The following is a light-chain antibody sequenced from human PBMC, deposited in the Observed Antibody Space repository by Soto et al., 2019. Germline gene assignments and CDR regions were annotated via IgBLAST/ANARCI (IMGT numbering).Light chain of an antibody. V-gene: IGLV2-11*01. CDR1: SSDVGGYNY. J-gene: IGLJ1*01. CDR2: DVS. Sequence: QSALTQPRSVSGSPGQSVTISCTGTSSDVGGYNYVSWYQQHPGKAPKHMIYDVSKRPSGVPDRFSGSKSGNTASLTISGLQAEDEADYYCCSYAGSSFGTGTKVTVL. CDR3: CSYAGSS.